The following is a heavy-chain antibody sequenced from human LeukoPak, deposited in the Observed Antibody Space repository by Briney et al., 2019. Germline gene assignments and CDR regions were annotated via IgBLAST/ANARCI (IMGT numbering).Heavy chain of an antibody. Sequence: ASVKVSCKASGYTFTSYDINWVRQATGQGLEWMGWMNPNSGNTGYAQKFQGRVTMTRNTSISTAYMELSSLRSEDTAVYYCARGNWNDAGSGDWFDPWGQGTLVTVSS. J-gene: IGHJ5*02. CDR2: MNPNSGNT. D-gene: IGHD1-1*01. CDR3: ARGNWNDAGSGDWFDP. CDR1: GYTFTSYD. V-gene: IGHV1-8*01.